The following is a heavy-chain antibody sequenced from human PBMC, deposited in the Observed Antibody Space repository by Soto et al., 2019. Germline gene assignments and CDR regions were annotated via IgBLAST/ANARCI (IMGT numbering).Heavy chain of an antibody. D-gene: IGHD6-19*01. V-gene: IGHV4-4*01. Sequence: QVQLQESGPGLVKPSGTLSLTCAVSGDSVSSPYYWCWVRQPPGKGLEWIGEVFHTGTTSYNPSLRXXVTISMDKSNNQFSLALSSATAADTAVYCCARSAGWYAVHSWGPGTLVIVSS. CDR1: GDSVSSPYY. J-gene: IGHJ4*02. CDR2: VFHTGTT. CDR3: ARSAGWYAVHS.